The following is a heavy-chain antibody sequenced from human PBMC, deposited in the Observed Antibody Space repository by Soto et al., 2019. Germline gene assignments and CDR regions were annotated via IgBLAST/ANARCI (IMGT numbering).Heavy chain of an antibody. Sequence: QITLKESGPTLVKPTQTLTLTCTFSGFSLSTSGVGVGWIRQPPGKALEWLVLIYWDDDKRYSPSLKSRLTITKDTSNNQVVLTLTNMDPVDTATYYCAHTTGANLIDYWGQGTLVTVSS. V-gene: IGHV2-5*02. J-gene: IGHJ4*02. CDR1: GFSLSTSGVG. D-gene: IGHD1-1*01. CDR3: AHTTGANLIDY. CDR2: IYWDDDK.